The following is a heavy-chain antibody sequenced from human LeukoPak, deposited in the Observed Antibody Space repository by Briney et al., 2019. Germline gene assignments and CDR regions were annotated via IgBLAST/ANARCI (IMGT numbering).Heavy chain of an antibody. Sequence: SETLSLTCTVSGGSISSSSYYWGWIRQPPGKGLEWIGSIYYSGSTYYNPSLKSRVTISVDTSKNQFSLKLSSVTAADPAVYYCARPFYIAVAGTNWFDPWGQGTLVTVSS. D-gene: IGHD6-19*01. CDR3: ARPFYIAVAGTNWFDP. CDR2: IYYSGST. CDR1: GGSISSSSYY. J-gene: IGHJ5*02. V-gene: IGHV4-39*01.